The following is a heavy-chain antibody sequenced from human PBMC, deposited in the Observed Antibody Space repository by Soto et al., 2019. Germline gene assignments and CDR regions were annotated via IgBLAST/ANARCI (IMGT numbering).Heavy chain of an antibody. CDR3: ARGKRNFEYYYYYYMDV. D-gene: IGHD4-4*01. V-gene: IGHV4-34*01. Sequence: SETLSLTCAAYGGSFSGYYWSWIRQPPGKGLEWIGEINHSGSTNYNPSLKSRVTISVDTSKNQFSLKLSSVTAADTAVYYCARGKRNFEYYYYYYMDVWGKGTTVTVSS. J-gene: IGHJ6*03. CDR1: GGSFSGYY. CDR2: INHSGST.